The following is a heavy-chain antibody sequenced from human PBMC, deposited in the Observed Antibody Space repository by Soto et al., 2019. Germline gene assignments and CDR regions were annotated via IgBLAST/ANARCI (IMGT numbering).Heavy chain of an antibody. Sequence: PGGSLRLSCAASGFTFDDYTMHWVRQAPGKGLEWVSLISWDGGSTYYADSVKGRFTISRDNSKNSLYLQMNSLRTEDTALYYCAKSPLRKLAYCFDYWGNRRLVTVPA. J-gene: IGHJ4*01. CDR3: AKSPLRKLAYCFDY. V-gene: IGHV3-43*01. D-gene: IGHD6-6*01. CDR1: GFTFDDYT. CDR2: ISWDGGST.